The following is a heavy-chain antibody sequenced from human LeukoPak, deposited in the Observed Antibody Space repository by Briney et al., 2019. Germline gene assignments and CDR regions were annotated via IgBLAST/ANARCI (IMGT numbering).Heavy chain of an antibody. Sequence: GASVNVSCKASGGTFSSYAISWVRQAPGQGLEWMGGIIPIFGTANYAQKFQGRVTITADESTSTAYMELSSLRSEDTAVYYCARASGSYSNFDYWGQGTLVTVSS. J-gene: IGHJ4*02. CDR2: IIPIFGTA. D-gene: IGHD1-26*01. V-gene: IGHV1-69*01. CDR3: ARASGSYSNFDY. CDR1: GGTFSSYA.